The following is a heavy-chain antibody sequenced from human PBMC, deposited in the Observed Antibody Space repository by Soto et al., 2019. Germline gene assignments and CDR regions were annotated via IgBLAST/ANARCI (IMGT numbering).Heavy chain of an antibody. D-gene: IGHD6-19*01. Sequence: EVQLVQSGAEVKKPGESLRISYKGSGYNFTSYWIDWVRQMPEKGLEWMGRIDPSDSYTNYSPSFQGHVTISADKTISTAYLQWSSLKASDTAMYYCARGRVAVAPLDYWGQGTLVTVSS. CDR2: IDPSDSYT. CDR3: ARGRVAVAPLDY. CDR1: GYNFTSYW. J-gene: IGHJ4*02. V-gene: IGHV5-10-1*03.